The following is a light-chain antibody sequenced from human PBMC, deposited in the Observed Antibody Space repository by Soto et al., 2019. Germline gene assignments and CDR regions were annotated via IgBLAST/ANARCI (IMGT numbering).Light chain of an antibody. V-gene: IGLV2-14*01. CDR3: SSYSTTCSLYV. CDR2: EVS. Sequence: QFALTQPASVSGSPGQSITISCTGTTSDVGASNYVSWYQRHPDKAPKLMIYEVSYRPSGVSSRVSGSKSGSTASLTSSGLQADDEADYFCSSYSTTCSLYVFGSGTKVTVL. CDR1: TSDVGASNY. J-gene: IGLJ1*01.